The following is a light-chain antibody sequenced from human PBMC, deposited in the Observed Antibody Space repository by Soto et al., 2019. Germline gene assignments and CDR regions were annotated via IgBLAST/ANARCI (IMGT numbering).Light chain of an antibody. CDR3: QQHSNRLT. CDR2: DAS. Sequence: EIVLTQSPPTLSLSPGERATLSCRASQSVDSYLAWYQQKPGQAPRLLIFDASNRATGIPARFSGSGSGTDFTLTISSLAPEDFAVYYCQQHSNRLTFGGGTKVEIK. V-gene: IGKV3-11*01. CDR1: QSVDSY. J-gene: IGKJ4*01.